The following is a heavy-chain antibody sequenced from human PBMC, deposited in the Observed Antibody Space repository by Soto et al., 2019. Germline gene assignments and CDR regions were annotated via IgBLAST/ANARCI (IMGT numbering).Heavy chain of an antibody. CDR3: AKDGTSISVGDFDY. Sequence: PGGSLRLSCVASGFTFSSNAMTWVRQAPGKGLEWVSIISGGGSTYYADSVKGRFTISRDTSKNTLYLQMKALRAEDTAVYYCAKDGTSISVGDFDYWGQGTLVTVSS. J-gene: IGHJ4*02. CDR1: GFTFSSNA. D-gene: IGHD3-16*01. V-gene: IGHV3-23*01. CDR2: ISGGGST.